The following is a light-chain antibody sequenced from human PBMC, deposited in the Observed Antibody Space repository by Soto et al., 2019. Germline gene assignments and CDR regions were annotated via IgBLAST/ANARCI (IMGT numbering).Light chain of an antibody. Sequence: DIQMPQSPSTLSASVGDRVTITCRASQTISSWLAWYQAKPGTAPKLLSYDSSILESGVPSRFSGSGSGTDLTLTISSLQPDDFATYYCQQYARYSGTVGQGTKVEIK. J-gene: IGKJ1*01. CDR3: QQYARYSGT. CDR1: QTISSW. CDR2: DSS. V-gene: IGKV1-5*01.